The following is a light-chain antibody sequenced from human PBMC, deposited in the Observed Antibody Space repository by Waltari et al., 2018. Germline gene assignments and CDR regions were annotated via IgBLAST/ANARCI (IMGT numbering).Light chain of an antibody. CDR1: SSDVRVYNY. CDR2: DVT. CDR3: CSYTTSSAWV. V-gene: IGLV2-14*01. Sequence: QSALTQPASVSGSPGQSITISCTWTSSDVRVYNYVSWYQQNPGKAPKLMIYDVTKRPSGVSVRFSGSKAGNTASLTISGLQAEDEADYYCCSYTTSSAWVFGGGTKLTVL. J-gene: IGLJ3*02.